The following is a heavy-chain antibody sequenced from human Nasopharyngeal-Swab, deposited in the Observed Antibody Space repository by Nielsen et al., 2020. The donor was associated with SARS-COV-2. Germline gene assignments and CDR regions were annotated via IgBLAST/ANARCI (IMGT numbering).Heavy chain of an antibody. CDR1: GYTLTELS. Sequence: ASVKVSCKVSGYTLTELSMHWVRQAPGKGLEWVGGFDPEDGETIYAQKFQGRVTMTEDTSTDTAYMELSSLTSEDTAVYYCARDLFTMVRGVTPRILAGYWGQGTLVTVSS. CDR2: FDPEDGET. V-gene: IGHV1-24*01. CDR3: ARDLFTMVRGVTPRILAGY. D-gene: IGHD3-10*01. J-gene: IGHJ4*02.